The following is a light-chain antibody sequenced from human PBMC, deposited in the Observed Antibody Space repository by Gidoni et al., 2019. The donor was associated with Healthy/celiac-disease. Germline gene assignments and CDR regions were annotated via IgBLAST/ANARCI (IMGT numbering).Light chain of an antibody. V-gene: IGKV1-39*01. Sequence: DFQITQSPSSLSASVRDRVTITCRASQSISSYLNWYQQKPGKAPKLLIYAASSLQSGVPSRFSGSGSGTDFTLTISSLQPEDFATYYCQQSYSTPPWTFGQGTKVEIK. CDR2: AAS. CDR1: QSISSY. J-gene: IGKJ1*01. CDR3: QQSYSTPPWT.